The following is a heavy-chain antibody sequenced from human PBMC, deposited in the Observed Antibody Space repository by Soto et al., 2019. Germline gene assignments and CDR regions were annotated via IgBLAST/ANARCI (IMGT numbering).Heavy chain of an antibody. CDR3: ASIWFGDFDY. V-gene: IGHV4-30-4*01. J-gene: IGHJ4*01. Sequence: QVQLQESGPGLVKPSQTLSLTCTVSGGSSSSADYYWSWIRQPPGKGLEWIGYFHSSGATYKDPSLKSRVTISVDTSKNQISLKLDSVTAADTAVYYCASIWFGDFDYWGHGTRVTVSS. D-gene: IGHD3-10*01. CDR1: GGSSSSADYY. CDR2: FHSSGAT.